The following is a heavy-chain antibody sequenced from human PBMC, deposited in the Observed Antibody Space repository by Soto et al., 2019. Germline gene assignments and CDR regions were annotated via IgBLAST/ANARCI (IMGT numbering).Heavy chain of an antibody. CDR1: GGNFRSES. V-gene: IGHV1-69*12. CDR2: IIPFFGTS. D-gene: IGHD2-21*02. Sequence: QVHLVQSGAEVKKPGSSVKVSCKASGGNFRSESINWVRQAPGQGLEWMGGIIPFFGTSYYAQKFQGRLTIPADESTTTAYMELSSLRSQDTAVYYCARGHEFGGNSDADDSWGQGTMVIVSS. CDR3: ARGHEFGGNSDADDS. J-gene: IGHJ3*02.